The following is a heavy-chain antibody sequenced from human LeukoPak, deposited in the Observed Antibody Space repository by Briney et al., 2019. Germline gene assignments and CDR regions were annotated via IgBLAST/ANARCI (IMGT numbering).Heavy chain of an antibody. CDR3: ATLDSSGYYQHDAFDI. D-gene: IGHD3-22*01. V-gene: IGHV3-48*04. CDR1: GFTFSSYS. J-gene: IGHJ3*02. Sequence: GGSLRLSCAASGFTFSSYSMNWVRQAPGKGLEWVSHITASGTAMFYADSVKGRFTISRDNAKNSLYLQMNSLRAEDTAVYYCATLDSSGYYQHDAFDIWGQGTMVTVSS. CDR2: ITASGTAM.